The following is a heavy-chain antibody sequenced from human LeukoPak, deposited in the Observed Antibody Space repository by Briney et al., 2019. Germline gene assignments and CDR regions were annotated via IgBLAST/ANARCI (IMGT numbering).Heavy chain of an antibody. J-gene: IGHJ4*02. CDR3: ARVDTRRYCSSTSCYTEDY. CDR2: INPSGGST. Sequence: ASVKVSCKASGYTFTSYYMHWVRQAPGQGLEWMGIINPSGGSTSYAQKFQGRVTMTRDTSTSTVYMELSSLRSEDTAVYYCARVDTRRYCSSTSCYTEDYWGQGTLVTVSS. D-gene: IGHD2-2*02. CDR1: GYTFTSYY. V-gene: IGHV1-46*01.